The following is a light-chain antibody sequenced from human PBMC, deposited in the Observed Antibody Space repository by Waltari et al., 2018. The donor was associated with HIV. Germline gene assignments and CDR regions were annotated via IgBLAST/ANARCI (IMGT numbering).Light chain of an antibody. CDR2: SNNHP. V-gene: IGLV1-44*01. CDR1: YANIGSNT. Sequence: QSVLTQQTAASGTPGQGVTISCAGSYANIGSNTVNGYRQPPGAAPKLLIDSNNHPQLPSGVPIRFAGSTYGTSSSLAISGLQSDDGAHYYCAACYDSLNGPVFGGWTMLTVL. CDR3: AACYDSLNGPV. J-gene: IGLJ3*02.